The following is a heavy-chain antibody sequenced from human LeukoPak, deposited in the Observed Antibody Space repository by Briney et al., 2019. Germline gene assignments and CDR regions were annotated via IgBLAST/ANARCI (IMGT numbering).Heavy chain of an antibody. CDR2: ISAYNGNT. V-gene: IGHV1-18*01. J-gene: IGHJ6*02. D-gene: IGHD2-15*01. CDR3: ARDGNYYCSGGSCYPTEPGYYYGMDV. Sequence: ASVKVSCKASGYTFTSYGISWVRQAPGQGLEWMGWISAYNGNTNYAQKLQGRVTMTTDTSTSTAYMELRSLRSDDTAVYYCARDGNYYCSGGSCYPTEPGYYYGMDVWGQGTTVTVSS. CDR1: GYTFTSYG.